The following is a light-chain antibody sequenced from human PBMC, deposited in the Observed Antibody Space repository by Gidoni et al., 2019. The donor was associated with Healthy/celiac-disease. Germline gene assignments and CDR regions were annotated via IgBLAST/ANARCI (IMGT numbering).Light chain of an antibody. J-gene: IGKJ4*01. V-gene: IGKV3-11*01. CDR3: QQRSNWPLT. Sequence: ILLTHSPATLSLSPGERATLSCRASQSVSSYLAWYQQKPGQAPRLLIYDASNRATGIPARFSGSGSGTDFTLTISSLEPEDFAVYYCQQRSNWPLTFXGXTKVEIK. CDR1: QSVSSY. CDR2: DAS.